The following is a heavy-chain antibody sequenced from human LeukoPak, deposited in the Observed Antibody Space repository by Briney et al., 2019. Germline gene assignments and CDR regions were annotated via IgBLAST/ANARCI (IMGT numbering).Heavy chain of an antibody. D-gene: IGHD1-26*01. CDR2: ITPILGIA. V-gene: IGHV1-69*02. J-gene: IGHJ3*02. CDR1: GGTFSSYT. CDR3: ARGGSYVAFDI. Sequence: ASVKVSCKASGGTFSSYTISWVRQAPGQGLEWMGRITPILGIANYAQKFQGRVTITADKSTSTAYMELSSLRSEDTAVYYCARGGSYVAFDIWGQGTMVTVSS.